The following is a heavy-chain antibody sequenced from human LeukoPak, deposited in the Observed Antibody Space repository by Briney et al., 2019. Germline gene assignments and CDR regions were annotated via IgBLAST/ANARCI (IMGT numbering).Heavy chain of an antibody. J-gene: IGHJ6*03. Sequence: PGGSLRLSCADSGFTLSAYWIQWGRQAPGKGLEWVSRINSDGTSTNYTDSVKGRFTISRDNAKNTLYLQVNSLRAEDTAVLYCARAEPRRAYSVTGRRGYYYYMDVWGKGTTVTVS. V-gene: IGHV3-74*01. CDR3: ARAEPRRAYSVTGRRGYYYYMDV. D-gene: IGHD4-11*01. CDR1: GFTLSAYW. CDR2: INSDGTST.